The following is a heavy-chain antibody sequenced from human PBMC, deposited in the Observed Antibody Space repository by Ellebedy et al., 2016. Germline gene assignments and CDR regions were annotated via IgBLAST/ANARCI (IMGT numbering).Heavy chain of an antibody. CDR1: GFSFSSYA. Sequence: GGSLRLSCAASGFSFSSYAMSWVRQAPGKGLEWVASIKEDGSFKQYVDSVRGRFTISRDNAKNTLYLQMNSLRVEDTALYYCTRAGVLPTSYYGMDVWGQGTTVTVSS. CDR2: IKEDGSFK. CDR3: TRAGVLPTSYYGMDV. V-gene: IGHV3-7*01. J-gene: IGHJ6*02. D-gene: IGHD3-10*01.